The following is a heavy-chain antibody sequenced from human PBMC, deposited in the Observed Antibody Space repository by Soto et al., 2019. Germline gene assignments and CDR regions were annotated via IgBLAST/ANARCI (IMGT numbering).Heavy chain of an antibody. CDR1: GGSISSYY. Sequence: SETLSLTCTVSGGSISSYYWSWIRQPPGKGLEWIGYMYYSGSTNYNPSLKSRVTISADTSKNQFSLKLSSVTAADTAVYYCARQSCSSTRCYYNYYYYYYMDVWGKGTTVTVSS. CDR3: ARQSCSSTRCYYNYYYYYYMDV. D-gene: IGHD2-2*01. J-gene: IGHJ6*03. CDR2: MYYSGST. V-gene: IGHV4-59*08.